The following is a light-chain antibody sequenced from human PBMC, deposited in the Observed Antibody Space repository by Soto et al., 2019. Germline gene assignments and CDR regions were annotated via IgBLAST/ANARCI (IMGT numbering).Light chain of an antibody. V-gene: IGKV4-1*01. CDR2: WAS. Sequence: DIVMTQSPDSLAVSLGERVTINCKSSQSVLYSSNNKNYLAWYQQKPGQPPKLLIYWASTRESGVPDRFSGSGSGTDSTLTISSLQAEDVAVYYCQQYYSTPLTFGQGTKVDIK. CDR1: QSVLYSSNNKNY. CDR3: QQYYSTPLT. J-gene: IGKJ1*01.